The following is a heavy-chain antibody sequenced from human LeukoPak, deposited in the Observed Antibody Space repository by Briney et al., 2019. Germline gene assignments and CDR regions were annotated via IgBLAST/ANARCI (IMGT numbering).Heavy chain of an antibody. J-gene: IGHJ4*02. V-gene: IGHV4-39*07. CDR3: ARDPRGYSEPFDY. CDR1: GGSISSSSYY. CDR2: IYYSGST. Sequence: PSETLSLACTVSGGSISSSSYYWGWIRQPPGKGLEWIGSIYYSGSTYHNPSLKSRVTISVDTSKNQFSLKLSSVTAADTAVYYCARDPRGYSEPFDYWGQGTLVTVSS. D-gene: IGHD5-12*01.